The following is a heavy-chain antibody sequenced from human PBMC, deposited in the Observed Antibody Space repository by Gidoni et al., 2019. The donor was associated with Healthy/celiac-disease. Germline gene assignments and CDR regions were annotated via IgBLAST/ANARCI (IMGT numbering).Heavy chain of an antibody. Sequence: EVQLLESGGGLVQPGGSLRLSCADSGFSFSSYAMSWVRQAPGKGLEWVSAISGSGGSTYYADSVKGRFTISRDNSKNTLYLQMNSLRAEDTAVYYCAKAFHYDFWSGPRSWGQGTLVTVSS. D-gene: IGHD3-3*01. J-gene: IGHJ5*02. CDR3: AKAFHYDFWSGPRS. CDR2: ISGSGGST. V-gene: IGHV3-23*01. CDR1: GFSFSSYA.